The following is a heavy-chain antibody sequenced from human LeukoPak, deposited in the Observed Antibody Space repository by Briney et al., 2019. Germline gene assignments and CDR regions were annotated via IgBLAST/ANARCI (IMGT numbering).Heavy chain of an antibody. CDR2: INPTGGST. CDR1: GYTFTGDY. J-gene: IGHJ4*02. Sequence: ASVKVSCKASGYTFTGDYLHWVRQAPGQGLEWMGIINPTGGSTTYAQNFQGRVTMTRDTSTSTVYMELSSLRSEDTAVYYCARRITTGGALDYWGQGTLVTVSS. CDR3: ARRITTGGALDY. V-gene: IGHV1-46*01. D-gene: IGHD6-13*01.